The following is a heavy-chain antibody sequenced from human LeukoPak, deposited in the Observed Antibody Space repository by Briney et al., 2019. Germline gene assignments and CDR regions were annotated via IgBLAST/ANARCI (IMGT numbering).Heavy chain of an antibody. V-gene: IGHV3-53*01. D-gene: IGHD7-27*01. CDR2: IFSDGTT. J-gene: IGHJ4*02. CDR3: AKTGGPWG. Sequence: GGSLRLSCAASGFTVGSSFMTWVRQAPGKGLEWVSVIFSDGTTYYTDSVKGRFTISRDNSKNTLYLQLNSLSAEDTAVYYCAKTGGPWGWGQGTLVTVSS. CDR1: GFTVGSSF.